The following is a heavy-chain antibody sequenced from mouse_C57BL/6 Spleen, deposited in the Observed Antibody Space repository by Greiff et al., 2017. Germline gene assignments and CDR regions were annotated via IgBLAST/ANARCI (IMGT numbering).Heavy chain of an antibody. Sequence: VQLQQPGAELVKPGASVKVSCKASGYTFTSYWMHWVKQRPGQGLEWIGRIPPSDSDTNYNQKFKGKATLTVDKSSSTAYLQISSLTSEDSAVYDCAIEWLLPTFAYWGQGTLVTVSA. CDR3: AIEWLLPTFAY. J-gene: IGHJ3*01. D-gene: IGHD2-3*01. CDR1: GYTFTSYW. V-gene: IGHV1-74*01. CDR2: IPPSDSDT.